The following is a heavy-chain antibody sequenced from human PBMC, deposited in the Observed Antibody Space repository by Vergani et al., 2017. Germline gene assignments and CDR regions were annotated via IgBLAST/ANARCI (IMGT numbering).Heavy chain of an antibody. V-gene: IGHV4-61*10. J-gene: IGHJ4*02. CDR1: GGSVSSGSYY. CDR2: IYYSGST. CDR3: ARVTMVRGVTDSFDY. Sequence: QVQLQESGPGLVKPSETLSLTCTVSGGSVSSGSYYWSWIRQPAGKGLEWIGYIYYSGSTNYNPSLKSRVTISVDKSKNQFSLKLSSVTAADTAVYYCARVTMVRGVTDSFDYWGQGTLVTVSS. D-gene: IGHD3-10*01.